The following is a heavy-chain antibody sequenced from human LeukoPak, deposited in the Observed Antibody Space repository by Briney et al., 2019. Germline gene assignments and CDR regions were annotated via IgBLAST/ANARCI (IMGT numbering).Heavy chain of an antibody. V-gene: IGHV3-23*01. Sequence: PRGSLRLSCAASGFTLSSYAMSWVRQAPGKGREWVSAISGSGGSTYYAASVKGRFTISRDNSKNTLYLQMNSLRAEDTAVYYCAKDPYHYDSSGYYYVDWGEGTLVTVSS. D-gene: IGHD3-22*01. J-gene: IGHJ4*02. CDR3: AKDPYHYDSSGYYYVD. CDR2: ISGSGGST. CDR1: GFTLSSYA.